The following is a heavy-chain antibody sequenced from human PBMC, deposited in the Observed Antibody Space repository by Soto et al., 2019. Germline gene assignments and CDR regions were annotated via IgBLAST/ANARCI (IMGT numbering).Heavy chain of an antibody. Sequence: QVQLVESGGGVVQPGRSLRLSCAASGFTFSSYGMHWVRQAPGKGLEWVAVIWYDGSNKYYADSVKGRFTISRDNSKNTLYLQMNSLRAEDTAVYYCARGGVTMVRGVTNWFDPWGQGTLVTVSS. CDR3: ARGGVTMVRGVTNWFDP. V-gene: IGHV3-33*01. CDR1: GFTFSSYG. J-gene: IGHJ5*02. D-gene: IGHD3-10*01. CDR2: IWYDGSNK.